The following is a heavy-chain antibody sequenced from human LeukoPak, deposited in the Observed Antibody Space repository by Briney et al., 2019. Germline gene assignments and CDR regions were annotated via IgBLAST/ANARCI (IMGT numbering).Heavy chain of an antibody. CDR1: GGTFSSYA. CDR2: IILIFGTA. CDR3: ARVLADSYYYYYMDV. V-gene: IGHV1-69*05. D-gene: IGHD3-22*01. Sequence: SVKVSCKASGGTFSSYAISWVRQAPGQGLEWMGGIILIFGTANYAQKFQGRVTITTDESTSTAYMELSSLRSEDTAVYYCARVLADSYYYYYMDVWGKGTTVTVSS. J-gene: IGHJ6*03.